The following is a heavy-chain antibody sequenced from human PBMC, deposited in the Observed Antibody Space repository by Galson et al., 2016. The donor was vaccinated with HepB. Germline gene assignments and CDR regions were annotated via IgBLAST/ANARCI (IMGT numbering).Heavy chain of an antibody. D-gene: IGHD5-18*01. CDR3: AKDHISIGYSYGNGHGMDV. J-gene: IGHJ6*02. CDR2: IGGSGGGT. V-gene: IGHV3-23*01. Sequence: SLRLSCAAAGFNFNNYAMHWVRQAPGKGLEWVSGIGGSGGGTYYADSVKGRFTISRDNSQSKLWLQVNSLTAEDTAVYYCAKDHISIGYSYGNGHGMDVWGQGTTVTVSS. CDR1: GFNFNNYA.